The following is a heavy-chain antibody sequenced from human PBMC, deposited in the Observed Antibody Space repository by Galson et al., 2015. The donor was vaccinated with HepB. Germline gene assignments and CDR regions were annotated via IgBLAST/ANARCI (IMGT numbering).Heavy chain of an antibody. CDR2: TYYRSKWYN. CDR3: ARVRGSFTATDAFDI. D-gene: IGHD1-26*01. CDR1: GDSVSSNSAA. J-gene: IGHJ3*02. V-gene: IGHV6-1*01. Sequence: CAISGDSVSSNSAAWNWTRQSPSRGLEWLGRTYYRSKWYNDYAVSVQSRITINPDTSKNQFSLQLNSVTPEDTAVYYCARVRGSFTATDAFDIWGQGTMVTVSS.